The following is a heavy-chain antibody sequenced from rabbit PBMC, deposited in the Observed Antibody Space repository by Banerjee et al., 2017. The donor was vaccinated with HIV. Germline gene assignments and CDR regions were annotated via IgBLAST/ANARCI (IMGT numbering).Heavy chain of an antibody. Sequence: QEQLEESGGDLVKPEGSLTLTCTASGFSFSDKYVMCWVRQAPGKGLEWIACINTSTGNTVYASWAKGRFTISKTSSTTVTLQMTSLTAADTATYFCARGGDDEWWYAFDLWGPGTLVTVS. CDR3: ARGGDDEWWYAFDL. V-gene: IGHV1S45*01. CDR1: GFSFSDKYV. D-gene: IGHD2-1*01. J-gene: IGHJ6*01. CDR2: INTSTGNT.